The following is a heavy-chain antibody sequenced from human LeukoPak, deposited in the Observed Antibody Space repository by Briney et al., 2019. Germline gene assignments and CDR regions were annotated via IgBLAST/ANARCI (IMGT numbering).Heavy chain of an antibody. J-gene: IGHJ4*02. V-gene: IGHV4-34*01. CDR2: INHSGST. CDR1: GGSFSGYY. CDR3: ARELVSSGWYYFDY. Sequence: SETLSLTCAVYGGSFSGYYWSWIRQPPGKGLEWIGEINHSGSTNYNPSLKSRVTISVDTSKNQFSLKLSSVTAADTAVYYRARELVSSGWYYFDYWGQGTLVTVSS. D-gene: IGHD6-19*01.